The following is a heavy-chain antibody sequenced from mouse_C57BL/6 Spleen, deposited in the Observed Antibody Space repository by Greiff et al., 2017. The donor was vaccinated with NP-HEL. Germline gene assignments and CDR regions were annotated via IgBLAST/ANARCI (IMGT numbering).Heavy chain of an antibody. CDR2: ISSGSSTI. V-gene: IGHV5-17*01. J-gene: IGHJ1*03. CDR1: GFTFSDYG. Sequence: EVQVVESGGGLVKPGGSLKLSCAASGFTFSDYGMHWVRQAPEKGLEWVAYISSGSSTIYYADKVKGRFTISRDNAKNTLFLQMTSLRSEDTAMYYCARGIYYYGSFYFDVWGTGTTVTVSS. CDR3: ARGIYYYGSFYFDV. D-gene: IGHD1-1*01.